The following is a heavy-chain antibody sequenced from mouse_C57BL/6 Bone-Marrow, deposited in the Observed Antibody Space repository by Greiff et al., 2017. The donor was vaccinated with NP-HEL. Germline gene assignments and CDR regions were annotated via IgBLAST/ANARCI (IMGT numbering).Heavy chain of an antibody. CDR2: INPNNGGT. CDR1: GYTFTDYN. D-gene: IGHD1-1*01. V-gene: IGHV1-18*01. Sequence: EVQLQQSGPELVKPGASVKIPCKASGYTFTDYNMDWVKQSHGKSLEWIGDINPNNGGTIYNQKFKGKATLTVDKSSSTAYMELRSLTSEDTAVYYCARGSHYGSSYGPGFAYWGQGTLVTVSA. J-gene: IGHJ3*01. CDR3: ARGSHYGSSYGPGFAY.